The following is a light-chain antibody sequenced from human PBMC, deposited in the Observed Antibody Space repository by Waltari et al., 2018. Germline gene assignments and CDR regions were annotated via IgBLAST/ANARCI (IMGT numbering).Light chain of an antibody. V-gene: IGLV2-23*02. CDR2: DVT. Sequence: QSALTQPASVSGSPGQSITISCTGASSNVGSYNLVSWYQQHPGEAPKLLIYDVTARPSGVSNRFSGSKSGNTASLTISGLRAEDEADYFCSSYAGSNTVIFGGGTKLTVL. J-gene: IGLJ2*01. CDR1: SSNVGSYNL. CDR3: SSYAGSNTVI.